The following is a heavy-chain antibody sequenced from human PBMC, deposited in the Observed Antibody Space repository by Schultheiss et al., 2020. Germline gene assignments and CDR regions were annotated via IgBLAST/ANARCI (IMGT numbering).Heavy chain of an antibody. CDR2: IKQDGSEK. V-gene: IGHV3-7*05. D-gene: IGHD3-22*01. J-gene: IGHJ3*02. CDR1: GFTFSNYW. Sequence: GGSLRLSCAASGFTFSNYWMSWVRQAPGKGLEWVANIKQDGSEKFYVDSVKGRFPISRDNAKNSLYLQMNSLRAEDTAVYYCARDPSSYDSSGYHARAIDIWGQGTMVTVSS. CDR3: ARDPSSYDSSGYHARAIDI.